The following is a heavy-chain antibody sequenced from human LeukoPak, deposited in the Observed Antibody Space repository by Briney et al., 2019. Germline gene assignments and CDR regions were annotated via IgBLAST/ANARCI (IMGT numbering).Heavy chain of an antibody. J-gene: IGHJ4*02. V-gene: IGHV3-30*02. CDR3: AKERSATGIERYFDY. D-gene: IGHD1-1*01. Sequence: GGSLRLSCAASRFTFSSYGMHWVRQAPGKGVEGVTFIWYDGSDKYYADSVKGRVTISRDNSKNTLYLQINSLRPEDTAVYYCAKERSATGIERYFDYWGQGTLVTVSS. CDR2: IWYDGSDK. CDR1: RFTFSSYG.